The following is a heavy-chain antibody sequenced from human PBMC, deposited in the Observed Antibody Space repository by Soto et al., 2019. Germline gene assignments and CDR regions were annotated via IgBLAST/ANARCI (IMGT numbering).Heavy chain of an antibody. CDR3: ASPNCGGDCYSSLYAFDI. V-gene: IGHV4-39*01. CDR1: GGSISSSSYY. CDR2: IYYSGST. J-gene: IGHJ3*02. Sequence: SETLSLTCTVSGGSISSSSYYWGWIRQPPGKGLEWIGSIYYSGSTYYNPSLKSRVTISVDTSKNQFSLKLSSVTAADTAVYYCASPNCGGDCYSSLYAFDIWGQGTMVTVSS. D-gene: IGHD2-21*01.